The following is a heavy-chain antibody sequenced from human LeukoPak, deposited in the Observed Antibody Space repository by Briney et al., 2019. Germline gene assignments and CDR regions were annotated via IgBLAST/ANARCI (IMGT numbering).Heavy chain of an antibody. J-gene: IGHJ6*03. CDR1: GGSFSGYY. D-gene: IGHD3-3*01. Sequence: SETLSLTCAVYGGSFSGYYWSWIRQPPGKGLEWIGEINHSGSTNYNPSLKSRVTISVDTSKNQFSLKLSSVTAADTAVYYCARVRVWDFWSYYYYMDVWGKGTTVTVSS. CDR2: INHSGST. V-gene: IGHV4-34*01. CDR3: ARVRVWDFWSYYYYMDV.